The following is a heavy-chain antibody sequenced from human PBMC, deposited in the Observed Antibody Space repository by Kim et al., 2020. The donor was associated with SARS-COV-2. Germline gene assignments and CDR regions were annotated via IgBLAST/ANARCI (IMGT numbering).Heavy chain of an antibody. CDR1: GFTFSSYG. V-gene: IGHV3-33*06. J-gene: IGHJ1*01. Sequence: GGSLRLSCAASGFTFSSYGMHWVRQAPGKGLEWVAVIWYDGSNKYYADSVKGRFTISRDNSKTTLYLQMNSLRAEDTAVYYCANWPSRSSRWGRLSWGQG. CDR3: ANWPSRSSRWGRLS. CDR2: IWYDGSNK. D-gene: IGHD6-13*01.